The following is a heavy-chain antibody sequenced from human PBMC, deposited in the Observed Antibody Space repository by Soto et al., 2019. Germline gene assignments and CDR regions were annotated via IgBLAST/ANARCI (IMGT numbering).Heavy chain of an antibody. CDR2: IYPGDSDT. CDR3: ARPRVSSSSRPDAFDI. V-gene: IGHV5-51*01. CDR1: GYSFTSYW. J-gene: IGHJ3*02. D-gene: IGHD6-6*01. Sequence: GESLKISCKGSGYSFTSYWIGWERQMPGKGLEWMGIIYPGDSDTRYSPSFQGQVTISADKSISAAYLQWSSLKASDTAMYYCARPRVSSSSRPDAFDIWGQGTMVTVSS.